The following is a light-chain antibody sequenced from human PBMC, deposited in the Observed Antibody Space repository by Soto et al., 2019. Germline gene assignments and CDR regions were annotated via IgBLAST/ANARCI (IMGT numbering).Light chain of an antibody. J-gene: IGKJ3*01. CDR1: QSVSSY. CDR2: DVS. Sequence: EIVLTQSPATLSLSPGERATLSCRASQSVSSYLAWYQQKPGQAPRLLIYDVSTRATGIPARFSGSGSGTDFTLTISSLEPEDFAVYYCKQRSNWRFTFGPGTKVDIK. V-gene: IGKV3-11*01. CDR3: KQRSNWRFT.